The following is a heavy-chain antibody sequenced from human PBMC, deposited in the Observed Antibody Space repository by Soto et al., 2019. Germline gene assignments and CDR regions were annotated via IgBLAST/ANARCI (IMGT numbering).Heavy chain of an antibody. Sequence: QVKLVQSGAEVKKPGASVKVSCKASGYTFTNYEINWVRQATGQGLEWMGWMNPGSGNTGYAHKFQGRVTMTMNISISTAYMELSRLGSDDTAIYYCARMAASGSLNWFDPWCQGTLVTVSS. CDR1: GYTFTNYE. V-gene: IGHV1-8*01. D-gene: IGHD3-10*01. CDR2: MNPGSGNT. J-gene: IGHJ5*02. CDR3: ARMAASGSLNWFDP.